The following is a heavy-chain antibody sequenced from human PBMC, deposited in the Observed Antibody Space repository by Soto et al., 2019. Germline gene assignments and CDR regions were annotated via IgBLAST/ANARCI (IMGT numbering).Heavy chain of an antibody. Sequence: QVQLVESGGGVVQPGRSLRLSCAASGFTFSNYGMHWVRQAPGKGLEWVAVISYDGNNKYYADSVKGRFTISRDNSKNTLYLQMNSVRAEDTAVYYCAPQVYIRKLPYYFYYWGQGTLVTVSS. D-gene: IGHD1-20*01. J-gene: IGHJ4*02. CDR2: ISYDGNNK. V-gene: IGHV3-30*03. CDR1: GFTFSNYG. CDR3: APQVYIRKLPYYFYY.